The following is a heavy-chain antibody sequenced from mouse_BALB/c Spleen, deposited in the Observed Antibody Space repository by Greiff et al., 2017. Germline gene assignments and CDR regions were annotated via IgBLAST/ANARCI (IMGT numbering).Heavy chain of an antibody. V-gene: IGHV1S81*02. J-gene: IGHJ4*01. CDR1: GYTFTSYY. CDR3: TRFPITTAHYYAMDY. D-gene: IGHD1-1*01. CDR2: INPSNGGT. Sequence: QVQLKQPGAELVKPGASVKLSCKASGYTFTSYYMYWVKQRPGQGLEWIGGINPSNGGTNFNEKFKSKATLTVDKSSSTAYMQLSSLTSEDSAVYYCTRFPITTAHYYAMDYWGQGTSVTVSS.